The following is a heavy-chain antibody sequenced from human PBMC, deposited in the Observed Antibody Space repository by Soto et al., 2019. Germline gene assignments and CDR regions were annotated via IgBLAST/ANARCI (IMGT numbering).Heavy chain of an antibody. CDR2: FDPEDGET. CDR1: GYTLTELS. V-gene: IGHV1-24*01. J-gene: IGHJ6*02. CDR3: ATGNAMATITKDYYYYGMDV. D-gene: IGHD5-12*01. Sequence: GASVKVSCKVSGYTLTELSMHWVRQAPGKGLEWMGGFDPEDGETIYAQKFQGRVTMTEDTSTDTAYMELSSLRSEDTAVYYCATGNAMATITKDYYYYGMDVWGLGTTVTVSS.